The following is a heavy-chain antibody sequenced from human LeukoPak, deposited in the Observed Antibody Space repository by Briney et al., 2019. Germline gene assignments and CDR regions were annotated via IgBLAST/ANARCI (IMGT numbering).Heavy chain of an antibody. Sequence: TGGSLRLSCAASGFTFSSYAMTWVRQAPGKGLEWVSVLYPGGTTYFADSVKGRFTISRDNSKNTLYLQMNSLRPEDTALYYCARTVVAAKTYYFDYWGRGTLVTVSS. D-gene: IGHD2-15*01. CDR1: GFTFSSYA. CDR3: ARTVVAAKTYYFDY. CDR2: LYPGGTT. J-gene: IGHJ4*02. V-gene: IGHV3-53*01.